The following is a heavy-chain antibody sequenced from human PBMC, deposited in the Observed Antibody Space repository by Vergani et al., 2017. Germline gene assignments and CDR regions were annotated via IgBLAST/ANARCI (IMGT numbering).Heavy chain of an antibody. CDR3: AKGAWFGELLSHYYYGRDV. J-gene: IGHJ6*02. Sequence: QVQLVESGGGVVQPGRSLRLSCAASGFTFSSYGMHWVRQAPGKGLEWVAVISYDGSNKYYADSVKGRFTISRDNSKNTLYLQMNSLRAEDTAVYYCAKGAWFGELLSHYYYGRDVWGQGP. CDR1: GFTFSSYG. V-gene: IGHV3-30*18. CDR2: ISYDGSNK. D-gene: IGHD3-10*01.